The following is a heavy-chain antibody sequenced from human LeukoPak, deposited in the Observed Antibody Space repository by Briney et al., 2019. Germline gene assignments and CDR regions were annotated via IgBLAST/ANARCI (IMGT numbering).Heavy chain of an antibody. CDR1: GGSISSGGYY. D-gene: IGHD3-10*01. J-gene: IGHJ3*02. V-gene: IGHV4-30-2*01. CDR3: ARPLYGSGHAWAFDI. CDR2: IYHSGST. Sequence: PSETLSLTCTVSGGSISSGGYYWSWIRQPPGKGLEWIGYIYHSGSTYYNPSLKSRVTISVDRSKNQFSLKLSSVTAADTAVYYCARPLYGSGHAWAFDIWGQGTMVTVSS.